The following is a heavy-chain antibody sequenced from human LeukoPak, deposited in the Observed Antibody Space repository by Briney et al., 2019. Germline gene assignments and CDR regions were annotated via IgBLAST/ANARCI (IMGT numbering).Heavy chain of an antibody. J-gene: IGHJ4*02. CDR3: ARDPNIIYNWNSPLEYYFDY. CDR1: GYTFNSYD. Sequence: GASVKVSCKASGYTFNSYDINWVRQATGQGLEWMGWMNPNTGNTGYGERFQGRVTMTRDNSISTAYMELNSLTSEDTAVYYCARDPNIIYNWNSPLEYYFDYWGQGTLVTVSS. V-gene: IGHV1-8*01. CDR2: MNPNTGNT. D-gene: IGHD1-7*01.